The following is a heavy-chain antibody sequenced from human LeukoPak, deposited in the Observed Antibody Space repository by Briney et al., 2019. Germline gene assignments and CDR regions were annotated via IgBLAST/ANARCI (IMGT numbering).Heavy chain of an antibody. D-gene: IGHD5-24*01. Sequence: GGSLRLSCAASGFTFSNYAMSWVRQAPGKGLEWVSTLSGTGGSTYYADSVKGRFTISRDNSKNTLYLQVSSLRAEDTAVYYCAKGRDGFDYWGQGTLVTVSS. V-gene: IGHV3-23*01. J-gene: IGHJ4*02. CDR1: GFTFSNYA. CDR3: AKGRDGFDY. CDR2: LSGTGGST.